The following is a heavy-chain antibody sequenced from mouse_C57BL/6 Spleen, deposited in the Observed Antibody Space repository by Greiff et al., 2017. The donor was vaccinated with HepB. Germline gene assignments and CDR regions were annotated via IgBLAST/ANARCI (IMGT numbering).Heavy chain of an antibody. CDR3: AEDYYGSSPDAMDY. CDR2: IHPNSGST. D-gene: IGHD1-1*01. J-gene: IGHJ4*01. Sequence: QVQLKQPGAELVKPGASVKLSCKASGYTFTSYWMHWVKQRPGQGLEWIGMIHPNSGSTNYNEKFKSKATLTVDKSSSTAYMQLSSLTSEDSAVYYCAEDYYGSSPDAMDYWGQGTSVTVSS. V-gene: IGHV1-64*01. CDR1: GYTFTSYW.